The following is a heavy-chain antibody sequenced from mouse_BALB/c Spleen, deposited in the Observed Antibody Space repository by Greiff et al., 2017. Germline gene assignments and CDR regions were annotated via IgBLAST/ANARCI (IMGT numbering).Heavy chain of an antibody. Sequence: QVQLQQSGAELAKPGASVKMSCKASGYTFTSYWMHWVKQRPGQGLEWIGYINPSTGYTEYNQKFKDKATLTADKSSSTAYMQLSSLTSEDSAVYYCARSYYGSSCGKAFDDWGQGTTLTVSS. CDR1: GYTFTSYW. V-gene: IGHV1-7*01. J-gene: IGHJ2*01. CDR3: ARSYYGSSCGKAFDD. D-gene: IGHD1-1*01. CDR2: INPSTGYT.